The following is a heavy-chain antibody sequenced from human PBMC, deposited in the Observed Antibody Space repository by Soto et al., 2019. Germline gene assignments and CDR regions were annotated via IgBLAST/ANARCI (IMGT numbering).Heavy chain of an antibody. CDR3: ARDGSDIYGLGV. CDR2: IYNGGNT. J-gene: IGHJ6*02. CDR1: SACVRSYC. Sequence: SETLSLICTVHSACVRSYCCTWIPQSAGKGLECIGRIYNGGNTEYNRSLKSRVTMSADRSKKQFSLRLNSVTAADTAVYYCARDGSDIYGLGVWAQGTTVTVSS. D-gene: IGHD6-25*01. V-gene: IGHV4-4*07.